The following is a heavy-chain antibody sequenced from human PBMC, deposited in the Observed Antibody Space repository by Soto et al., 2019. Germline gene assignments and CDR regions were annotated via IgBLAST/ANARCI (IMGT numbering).Heavy chain of an antibody. CDR2: IYHTGST. D-gene: IGHD6-13*01. CDR1: GGSISSGGYS. CDR3: ASSHAGAHITAAVH. J-gene: IGHJ4*02. V-gene: IGHV4-30-2*01. Sequence: QLQLQESGSGLVKPSQTLSLTCAVSGGSISSGGYSWSWIRQPPGKGLEWIGYIYHTGSTYYNPSLKSRVTISVDRSKNQFSLKLSSVTDADTAVYYCASSHAGAHITAAVHWGQGTLVTVSS.